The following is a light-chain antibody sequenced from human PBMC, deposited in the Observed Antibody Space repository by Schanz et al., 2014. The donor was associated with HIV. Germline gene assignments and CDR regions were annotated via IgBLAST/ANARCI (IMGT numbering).Light chain of an antibody. J-gene: IGLJ2*01. CDR2: EVT. Sequence: QSALTQPPSASGSPGQSVTISCTGTSNDVGGYNFVSWYQEHPGKAPKLLIYEVTKRPSGVSNRFSGSKSGNTASLTISGLQAEDEADYFCSASAGSDSFVVFGGGTKLTVL. CDR1: SNDVGGYNF. CDR3: SASAGSDSFVV. V-gene: IGLV2-8*01.